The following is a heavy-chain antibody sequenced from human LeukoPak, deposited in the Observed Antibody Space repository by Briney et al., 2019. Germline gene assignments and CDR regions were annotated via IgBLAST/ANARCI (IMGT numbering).Heavy chain of an antibody. CDR3: ATGGLRGYSYGYRFDY. V-gene: IGHV4-34*01. CDR2: INHSGST. Sequence: PSETLSLTCAVYGGSFSGYYWSWIRQPPGKGLEWIGEINHSGSTNYNPSLKSRVTISVDTSKNQFSLKLSSVTAADTAVYYCATGGLRGYSYGYRFDYWGLGTLVTVSS. CDR1: GGSFSGYY. D-gene: IGHD5-18*01. J-gene: IGHJ4*02.